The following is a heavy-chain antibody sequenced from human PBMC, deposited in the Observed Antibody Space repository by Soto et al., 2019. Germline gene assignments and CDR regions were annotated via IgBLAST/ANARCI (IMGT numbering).Heavy chain of an antibody. CDR2: FYYTGIT. J-gene: IGHJ4*01. CDR1: DGSISNYY. V-gene: IGHV4-59*08. Sequence: PSETLSLTCTVSDGSISNYYWSWIRQPPGKGLEWIGYFYYTGITNYNPSLKSRISMSVDTSKNQFSLKLSSVTAADTAVYYCARHVVDSLSFGESVHQFDYWGHGALVTVAS. CDR3: ARHVVDSLSFGESVHQFDY. D-gene: IGHD3-10*01.